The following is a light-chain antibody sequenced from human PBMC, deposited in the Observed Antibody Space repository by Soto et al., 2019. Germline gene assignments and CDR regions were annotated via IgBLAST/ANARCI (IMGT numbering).Light chain of an antibody. CDR2: DAS. Sequence: EIVLTQSPATLSLSPVERATLSCMASQSVSSYLAWYQQKPGQAPRLLIYDASNRATGIPARFSGSGSGTDFTLTISSLEPEDFAVYYCQQRSNWPHTFGGGTKVDIK. CDR3: QQRSNWPHT. V-gene: IGKV3-11*01. CDR1: QSVSSY. J-gene: IGKJ4*01.